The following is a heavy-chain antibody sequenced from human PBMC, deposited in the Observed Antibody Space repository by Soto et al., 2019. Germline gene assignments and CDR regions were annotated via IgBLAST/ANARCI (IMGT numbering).Heavy chain of an antibody. D-gene: IGHD4-17*01. Sequence: QVQLVQSGAEVKKPGSSVKVSCKASGGTFSSYAISWVRQAPGQGLEWMGGIIPIFGTANYAQKFQGRVTITADESTSTAYMELSSLRSEDTAVYYCAGTLPSDGDYKGWFDPWGQGTLVTVSS. CDR1: GGTFSSYA. CDR2: IIPIFGTA. V-gene: IGHV1-69*01. CDR3: AGTLPSDGDYKGWFDP. J-gene: IGHJ5*02.